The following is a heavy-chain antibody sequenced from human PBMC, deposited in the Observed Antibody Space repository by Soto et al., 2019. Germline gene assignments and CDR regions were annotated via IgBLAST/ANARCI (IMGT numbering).Heavy chain of an antibody. CDR3: ARAIRGRISSWFVP. J-gene: IGHJ5*02. CDR1: GGSFRGYY. D-gene: IGHD2-2*02. V-gene: IGHV4-34*01. CDR2: INHSGST. Sequence: QVQLQQWGAGLLKPSETLSLTCAVYGGSFRGYYWNWIRQPPGKGLEWIGEINHSGSTNYNPSLKSRVTMSVDTSKNQFSLNLSSVTAADTAVYYCARAIRGRISSWFVPWAQGTLVTVSS.